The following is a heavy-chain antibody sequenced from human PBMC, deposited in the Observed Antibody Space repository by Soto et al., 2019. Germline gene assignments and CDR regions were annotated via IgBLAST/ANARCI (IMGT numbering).Heavy chain of an antibody. CDR3: AKDRERDAWYEDY. CDR1: GFIFSSYA. Sequence: EVQLLESGGGLVQPGGSLRLSCVASGFIFSSYAMSWVRQAPGKGLEWVSVISGSDGSTYYADSVKGRFTISRDNSKNTLYLQMNSLRAEDTAVYYCAKDRERDAWYEDYWGQGTLVTVSS. CDR2: ISGSDGST. D-gene: IGHD6-13*01. V-gene: IGHV3-23*01. J-gene: IGHJ4*02.